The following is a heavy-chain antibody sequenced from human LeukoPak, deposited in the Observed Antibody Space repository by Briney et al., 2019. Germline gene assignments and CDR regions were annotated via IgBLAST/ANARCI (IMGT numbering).Heavy chain of an antibody. CDR3: AGCGGDCYSGFDY. V-gene: IGHV4-61*01. Sequence: SETLSLTCTVSGGSVSSGSYYWSWIRQPPGKGLEWIGYIYYSGSTNYNPSLKSRVTISVDTSKNQFSLKLNSVTAAGTAVYYCAGCGGDCYSGFDYWGQGTLVTVSS. CDR2: IYYSGST. D-gene: IGHD2-21*02. J-gene: IGHJ4*02. CDR1: GGSVSSGSYY.